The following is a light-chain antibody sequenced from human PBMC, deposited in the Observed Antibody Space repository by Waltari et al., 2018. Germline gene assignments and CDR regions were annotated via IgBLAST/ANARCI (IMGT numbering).Light chain of an antibody. Sequence: DIQLTQSPSFLSASVGDRVTITCRASQGIATLLTWYQLKPGKAPELLIYDASTLQTWVPSRFSASGSGTDFTLTISSLQPEDFATYYCQQFNTFPLTFGGGTKVEVK. CDR1: QGIATL. J-gene: IGKJ4*01. CDR3: QQFNTFPLT. V-gene: IGKV1-9*01. CDR2: DAS.